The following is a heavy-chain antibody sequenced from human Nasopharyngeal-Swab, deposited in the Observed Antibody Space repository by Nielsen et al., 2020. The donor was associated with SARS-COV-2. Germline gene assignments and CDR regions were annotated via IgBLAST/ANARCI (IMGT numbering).Heavy chain of an antibody. D-gene: IGHD2-8*01. CDR3: AKSRIMVYTRDFDY. CDR2: ISGSGGST. V-gene: IGHV3-23*01. J-gene: IGHJ4*02. CDR1: GFTFSSYA. Sequence: GESLKISCAASGFTFSSYAMSWVRQAPGKGLEWVSAISGSGGSTYYADSVKGRFTISRDNSKNTLYLQMNSLTAEDTALYYCAKSRIMVYTRDFDYWGQGTLVTVSS.